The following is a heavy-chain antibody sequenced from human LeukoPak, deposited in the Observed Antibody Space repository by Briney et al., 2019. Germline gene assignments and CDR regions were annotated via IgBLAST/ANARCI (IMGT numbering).Heavy chain of an antibody. Sequence: SETLSLTCDVYGGSCSDYYCSWIRQPPGKGLEWIGEIHPYGTFYYNSSLKSRLTISIDTSKSQFSLRLTSVTAADTAFYYCARGRDRSKAGDHWGQGTLVTVSS. CDR1: GGSCSDYY. V-gene: IGHV4-34*01. CDR3: ARGRDRSKAGDH. D-gene: IGHD5-24*01. J-gene: IGHJ4*02. CDR2: IHPYGTF.